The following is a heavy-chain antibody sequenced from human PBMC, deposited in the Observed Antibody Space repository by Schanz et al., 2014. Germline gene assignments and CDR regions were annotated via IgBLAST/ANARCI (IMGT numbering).Heavy chain of an antibody. V-gene: IGHV1-2*06. CDR1: GYTFTGYS. Sequence: QVQLVQSGADVKKPGASVKVSCKASGYTFTGYSMHWVRQAPGQGLEWMGRINPNSGGTNYAQKFQGRVTMTRDTSISTVYMELTRLTFDDTAIYYCARDSDVSKYNLFDSWGQGTVVTVSS. J-gene: IGHJ5*01. CDR3: ARDSDVSKYNLFDS. CDR2: INPNSGGT.